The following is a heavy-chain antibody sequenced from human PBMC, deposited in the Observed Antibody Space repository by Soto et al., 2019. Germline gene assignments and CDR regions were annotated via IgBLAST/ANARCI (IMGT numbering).Heavy chain of an antibody. CDR1: GGSISSSSYY. J-gene: IGHJ6*02. CDR3: AGQRFCSSNSWFGGGGYYYYYYGMDV. Sequence: SETLSLTCTVSGGSISSSSYYWGWIRQPPGKGLEWIGSIYYSGSTYYNPSLKSRVTISVDTSKNQFSLKLSSVTAADTAVYYWAGQRFCSSNSWFGGGGYYYYYYGMDVWGQGTTVTVSS. V-gene: IGHV4-39*01. D-gene: IGHD2-2*01. CDR2: IYYSGST.